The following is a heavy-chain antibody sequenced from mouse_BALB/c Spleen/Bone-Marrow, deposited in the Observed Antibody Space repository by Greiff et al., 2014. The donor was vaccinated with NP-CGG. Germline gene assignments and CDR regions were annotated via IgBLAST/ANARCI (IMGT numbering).Heavy chain of an antibody. V-gene: IGHV1-39*01. CDR2: IDPYYGGT. Sequence: VQLQQSGPELEKPGASVKIPCKASGYSFTDSNMNWVKQSNGKNLEWIGNIDPYYGGTSYSQKFKGKATLTVDKSSSTAYMQLRSLTSEDPAVYYCAKKDYGSSSFDYWGQGTTLTVSS. D-gene: IGHD1-1*01. CDR1: GYSFTDSN. J-gene: IGHJ2*01. CDR3: AKKDYGSSSFDY.